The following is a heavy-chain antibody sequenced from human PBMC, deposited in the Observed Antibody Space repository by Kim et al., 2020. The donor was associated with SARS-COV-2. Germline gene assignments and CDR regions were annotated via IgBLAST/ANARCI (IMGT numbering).Heavy chain of an antibody. CDR1: GFTFSSYA. D-gene: IGHD3-3*01. CDR3: ARGGWSGLNDAFDI. CDR2: ISYDGSNK. Sequence: GGSLRLSCAASGFTFSSYAMHWVRQAPGKGLEWVAVISYDGSNKYYADSVKGRFTISRDNSKNTQYLQMNSLRAEDTAVYYCARGGWSGLNDAFDIWGQGTMVTVSS. V-gene: IGHV3-30-3*01. J-gene: IGHJ3*02.